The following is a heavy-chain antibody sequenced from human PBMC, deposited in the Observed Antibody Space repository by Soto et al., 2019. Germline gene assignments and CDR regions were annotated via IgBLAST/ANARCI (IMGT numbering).Heavy chain of an antibody. CDR1: GFTFSSYG. Sequence: GGSLRLSCAASGFTFSSYGMHWVRQAPGKGLEWVAVISYDGSNKYYADSVKGRFTISRDNSKNTLYLQMNSLRAEDTAVYYCAKDCRKVAVACNWFDPWGQGTLVTVSS. D-gene: IGHD6-19*01. CDR2: ISYDGSNK. CDR3: AKDCRKVAVACNWFDP. V-gene: IGHV3-30*18. J-gene: IGHJ5*02.